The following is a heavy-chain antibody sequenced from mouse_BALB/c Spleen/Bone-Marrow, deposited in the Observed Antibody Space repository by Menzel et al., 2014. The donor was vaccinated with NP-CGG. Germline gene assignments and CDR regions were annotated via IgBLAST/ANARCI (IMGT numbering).Heavy chain of an antibody. J-gene: IGHJ3*01. Sequence: EVQLQQSGAELVQPGASVKLSCTASGFNIKDTYMHWVKQRPEHGLEWIGRIDPANGNTKYDPKFQGKATITADTSSNTAYLHLSSLTSEDTAVYYCAVYDYEAFAYWGQGTLVNVSA. CDR2: IDPANGNT. CDR1: GFNIKDTY. V-gene: IGHV14-3*02. D-gene: IGHD2-4*01. CDR3: AVYDYEAFAY.